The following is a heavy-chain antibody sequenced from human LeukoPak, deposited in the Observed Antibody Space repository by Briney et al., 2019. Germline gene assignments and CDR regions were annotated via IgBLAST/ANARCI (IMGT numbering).Heavy chain of an antibody. V-gene: IGHV3-21*01. D-gene: IGHD2-15*01. CDR1: GFTFSSYS. CDR3: ASFTLGYCSGGSCYGY. CDR2: ISSSSSYI. J-gene: IGHJ4*02. Sequence: GGSLRLACAASGFTFSSYSMNWVRQAPGKGLEWVSSISSSSSYIYYADSVKGRFTISRDNAKNSLYLQMNSLRAEDTAVYYCASFTLGYCSGGSCYGYWGQGTLVTVSS.